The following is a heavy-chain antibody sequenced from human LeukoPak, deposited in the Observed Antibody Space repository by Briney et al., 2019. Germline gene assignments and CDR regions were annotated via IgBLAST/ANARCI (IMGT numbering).Heavy chain of an antibody. CDR1: GFTFDDYA. CDR2: ISWNSGSI. J-gene: IGHJ4*02. CDR3: ARHMTTVVTSLDY. V-gene: IGHV3-9*01. D-gene: IGHD4-23*01. Sequence: GRSLRLSCAASGFTFDDYAMHWVRQAPGKGLEWVSGISWNSGSIGYSDSVKGRFTISRDNAKNSLYLQMNSLRAEDTALYYCARHMTTVVTSLDYWGQGTLVTVSS.